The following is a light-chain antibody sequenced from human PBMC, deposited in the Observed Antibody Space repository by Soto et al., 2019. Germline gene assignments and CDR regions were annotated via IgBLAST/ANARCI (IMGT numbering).Light chain of an antibody. V-gene: IGLV2-14*01. Sequence: QSALTQPASVSGSPGQSITISCTGTSSDVGVYNYVSWYQQHQGKAPKLMIYDVSKWPSGISNRFSGSKSGNTASLTISGLQAEDEADYYCSSYTSGSTVVFGGGTKLTVL. CDR2: DVS. J-gene: IGLJ2*01. CDR3: SSYTSGSTVV. CDR1: SSDVGVYNY.